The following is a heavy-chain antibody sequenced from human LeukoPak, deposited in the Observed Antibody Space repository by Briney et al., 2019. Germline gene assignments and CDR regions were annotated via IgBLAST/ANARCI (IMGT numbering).Heavy chain of an antibody. CDR1: VGSINGYY. Sequence: PSETLSLTCSGSVGSINGYYWSWIRQPPGKGLEWIGFIYYTVSTNYDPSLRSRVTISADPSKNQVSLKLSSVTAADTAVHYCARRRPYNDYAAGPYYSFMDVWGKGTTVVVSS. J-gene: IGHJ6*03. D-gene: IGHD4-17*01. CDR3: ARRRPYNDYAAGPYYSFMDV. V-gene: IGHV4-59*01. CDR2: IYYTVST.